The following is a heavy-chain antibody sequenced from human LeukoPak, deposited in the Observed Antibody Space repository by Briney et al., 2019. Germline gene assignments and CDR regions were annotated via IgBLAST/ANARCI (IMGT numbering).Heavy chain of an antibody. Sequence: SETLSLTCALSGGSICGYYWNCVPQPAGKGVECSGLIYATGYTNYIPCLMSRVTMSVNTSKNQFSLNVFSVTAADTAVYYCARDLGGYNYGFSFDYWGQGTLVTVSP. CDR1: GGSICGYY. V-gene: IGHV4-4*07. CDR2: IYATGYT. J-gene: IGHJ4*02. D-gene: IGHD5-18*01. CDR3: ARDLGGYNYGFSFDY.